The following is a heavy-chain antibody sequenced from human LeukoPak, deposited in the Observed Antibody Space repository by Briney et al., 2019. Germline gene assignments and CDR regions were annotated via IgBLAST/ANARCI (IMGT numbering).Heavy chain of an antibody. CDR2: IYYSGST. V-gene: IGHV4-39*07. CDR1: GGSISSSSYY. CDR3: ARGFYYYYMDV. J-gene: IGHJ6*03. Sequence: SETLSLTCTVSGGSISSSSYYWGWIRQPPGKGLEWIGSIYYSGSTYYNPSLKSRVTISVDTSKNQFSLKLSSVTAADTAVYYCARGFYYYYMDVWGKGTTVTISS.